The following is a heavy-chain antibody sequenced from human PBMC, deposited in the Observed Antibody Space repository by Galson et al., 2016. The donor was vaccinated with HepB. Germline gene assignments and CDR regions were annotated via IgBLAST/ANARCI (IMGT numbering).Heavy chain of an antibody. Sequence: ETLSLTCTVSGGSIRRYYWSWIRQPPGKGLEWIGYVYYSGSTNYNPSLKSRVTISVDTSKNQFSLNLSSVTAADTAGYYCARRRDYGSGSYGYYYFYALDVWGQGTTVIVSS. J-gene: IGHJ6*02. D-gene: IGHD3-10*01. CDR3: ARRRDYGSGSYGYYYFYALDV. CDR2: VYYSGST. CDR1: GGSIRRYY. V-gene: IGHV4-59*01.